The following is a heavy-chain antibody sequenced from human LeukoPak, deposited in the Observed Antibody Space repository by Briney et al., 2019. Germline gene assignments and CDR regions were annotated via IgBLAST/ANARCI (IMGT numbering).Heavy chain of an antibody. CDR2: FSLDTDRI. J-gene: IGHJ6*02. V-gene: IGHV3-9*01. Sequence: PGGSLRLSCVASGLTLDYYAMHWVRHAPGKGLEWVAGFSLDTDRIDYADSVKGRFTVSRDNAKNSLYLQMNNLRPEDTAVYYCGKDITPGGMDVWGQGTTVTVSS. D-gene: IGHD2-15*01. CDR3: GKDITPGGMDV. CDR1: GLTLDYYA.